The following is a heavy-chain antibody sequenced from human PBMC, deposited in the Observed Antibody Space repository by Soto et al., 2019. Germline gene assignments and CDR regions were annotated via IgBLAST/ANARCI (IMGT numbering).Heavy chain of an antibody. CDR2: INPSAGSS. CDR1: GYTFTNYY. CDR3: ARVRGYTTTHYLDY. V-gene: IGHV1-46*01. J-gene: IGHJ4*02. Sequence: ASVKVSCKASGYTFTNYYMYWVLQAPGQGLEWMGIINPSAGSSSYAQRSQGRVTMTWDTSTTTVYMELSSLRSEDTAVYYCARVRGYTTTHYLDYWGQGTLVTVSS. D-gene: IGHD2-2*02.